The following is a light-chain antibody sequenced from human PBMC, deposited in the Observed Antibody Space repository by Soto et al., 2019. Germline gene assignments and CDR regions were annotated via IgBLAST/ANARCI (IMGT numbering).Light chain of an antibody. V-gene: IGKV4-1*01. CDR3: QQYYSTPFT. CDR2: WAS. Sequence: DIVMTQSPDSLAVSLGERATINCKSSQSVLHSSNNRNYLAWYQQKPGQPPKLLFYWASTRESGVPDRFSGSGSGTDFTLTISSLQAEDVPISYCQQYYSTPFTFGPGTKVDIK. J-gene: IGKJ3*01. CDR1: QSVLHSSNNRNY.